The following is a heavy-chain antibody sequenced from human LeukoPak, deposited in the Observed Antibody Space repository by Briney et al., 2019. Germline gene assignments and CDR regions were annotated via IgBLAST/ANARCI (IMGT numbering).Heavy chain of an antibody. CDR1: GYTFTDYY. J-gene: IGHJ4*02. CDR2: INPNSGGT. CDR3: ARAMVVSVYYFDY. Sequence: ASVKVSCKASGYTFTDYYIHWVRQAPGQGLEWMGWINPNSGGTNYAQKFQGRVTMTRDTSICTAYMELSRLRSDDTALYYCARAMVVSVYYFDYWGQGTLVTFSS. V-gene: IGHV1-2*02. D-gene: IGHD3-22*01.